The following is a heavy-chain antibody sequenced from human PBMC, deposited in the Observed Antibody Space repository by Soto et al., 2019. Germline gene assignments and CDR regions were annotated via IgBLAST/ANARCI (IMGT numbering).Heavy chain of an antibody. CDR2: INHSGST. CDR3: ARGPIAAAGTSY. CDR1: GGSFSGYY. D-gene: IGHD6-13*01. Sequence: QVQLQQWGAGLLKPSETLSLTCAVYGGSFSGYYWSWILQPPGKGLEWIGEINHSGSTNYNPSLKSRVTISVDTPKNQFSLKLSSVTAADTAVYYCARGPIAAAGTSYWGQGTLVTVSS. J-gene: IGHJ4*02. V-gene: IGHV4-34*01.